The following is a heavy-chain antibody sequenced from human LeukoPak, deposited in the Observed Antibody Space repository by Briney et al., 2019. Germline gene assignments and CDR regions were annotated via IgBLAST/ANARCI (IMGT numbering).Heavy chain of an antibody. D-gene: IGHD3-16*02. CDR1: GYSFTSYW. CDR3: ARIALGLGELSYERHGYAFDI. J-gene: IGHJ3*02. CDR2: IYPGDSDT. Sequence: PGESLKISCKGSGYSFTSYWIGWVRQMPGKGLEWMGIIYPGDSDTRYSPSFQGQVTISADKSISTAYLQWSSLKASDTAMYYCARIALGLGELSYERHGYAFDIWGQGTMVTVSS. V-gene: IGHV5-51*01.